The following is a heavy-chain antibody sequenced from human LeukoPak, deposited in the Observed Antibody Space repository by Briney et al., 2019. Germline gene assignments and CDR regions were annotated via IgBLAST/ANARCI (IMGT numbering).Heavy chain of an antibody. Sequence: TLSLTCTVSGGSISSSTYYWDWIRQPPGKGLEWIGYIYHSGSTYYTPSLKSRLSMSLDTSKNQFSLNLSSVTAADTAVYYCARGWNAPGDYWGQGTLVTVSS. CDR3: ARGWNAPGDY. V-gene: IGHV4-30-4*08. D-gene: IGHD1-1*01. J-gene: IGHJ4*02. CDR1: GGSISSSTYY. CDR2: IYHSGST.